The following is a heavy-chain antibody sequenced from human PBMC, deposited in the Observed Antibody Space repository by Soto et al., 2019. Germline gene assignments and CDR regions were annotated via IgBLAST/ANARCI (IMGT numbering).Heavy chain of an antibody. V-gene: IGHV2-5*02. D-gene: IGHD3-22*01. J-gene: IGHJ4*02. CDR2: IYWDDDK. Sequence: QITLKESGPTLVKPTQTLTLTCTFSGFSLSTSGVGVGWIRQPPGKALEWLALIYWDDDKRYSPSLKSRLTITKDTSKNQVVLTMTNMDPVDTATYYCAQYYYDSSGYYWAGYFDYWGQGTLFTVSS. CDR1: GFSLSTSGVG. CDR3: AQYYYDSSGYYWAGYFDY.